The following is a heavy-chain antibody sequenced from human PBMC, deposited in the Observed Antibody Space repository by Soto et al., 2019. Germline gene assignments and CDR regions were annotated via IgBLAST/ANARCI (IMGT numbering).Heavy chain of an antibody. CDR3: ARTLPLGHDAFDI. J-gene: IGHJ3*02. V-gene: IGHV4-38-2*01. CDR2: IYHSGST. Sequence: WETLSLTCAVSGYSISSGYYWGWIRQPPGKGLEWIGSIYHSGSTYYNPSLKSRVTISVDTSKNQFSLKLSSVTAADTAVYYCARTLPLGHDAFDIWGQGTMVTVSS. D-gene: IGHD7-27*01. CDR1: GYSISSGYY.